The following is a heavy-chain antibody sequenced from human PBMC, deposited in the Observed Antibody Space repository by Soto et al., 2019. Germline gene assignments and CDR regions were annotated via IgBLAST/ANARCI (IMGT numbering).Heavy chain of an antibody. CDR3: ARTAAAGTYYYGMDV. CDR1: GYSFTSYW. Sequence: GESLKISCKVSGYSFTSYWIGWVRQMPGKGLESMGIIYPGDSDTRYSPSFQGQVTISADKSISTAYLQWSSLKASDTAMYYCARTAAAGTYYYGMDVWGQGTTLTVSS. CDR2: IYPGDSDT. V-gene: IGHV5-51*01. D-gene: IGHD6-13*01. J-gene: IGHJ6*02.